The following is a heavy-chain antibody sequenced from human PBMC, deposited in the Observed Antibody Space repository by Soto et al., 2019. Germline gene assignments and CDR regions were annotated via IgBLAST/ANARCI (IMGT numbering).Heavy chain of an antibody. CDR2: IYHGGRT. D-gene: IGHD2-21*01. CDR1: GGSVSSGAW. Sequence: QVQLQESGPELVKPSGTLSLTCAVSGGSVSSGAWWTWVRQSPGKGLEWIGDIYHGGRTNYNPSPTSRVATSLDQSKNQFSPKLSSVAPAETAMYYFTSMLIIVTDYNYGLDVWGRGTTVTVSS. V-gene: IGHV4-4*02. J-gene: IGHJ6*02. CDR3: TSMLIIVTDYNYGLDV.